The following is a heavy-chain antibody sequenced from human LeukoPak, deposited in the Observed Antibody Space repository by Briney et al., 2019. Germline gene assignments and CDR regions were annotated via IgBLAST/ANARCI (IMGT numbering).Heavy chain of an antibody. CDR3: GRVRCSGGTCYTYGSGWAFEF. D-gene: IGHD2-15*01. J-gene: IGHJ4*02. CDR1: GFTFSSYS. Sequence: PGGSLRLSCAASGFTFSSYSMNWVRQAPGKGLEWVSSISSSSGNIYYTDSVKGRFTISRDNAENSLYLQMNSLRVEDTAVYYCGRVRCSGGTCYTYGSGWAFEFWGQGTLVIVSS. CDR2: ISSSSGNI. V-gene: IGHV3-21*01.